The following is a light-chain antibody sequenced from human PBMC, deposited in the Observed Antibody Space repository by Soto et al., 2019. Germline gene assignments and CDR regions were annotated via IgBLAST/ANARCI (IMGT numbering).Light chain of an antibody. Sequence: DIVRTQSPDSLAVSLGERATINCKSSQSVLYSSNTKNYLAWYQQKPGQPPKLLIYWASTRESGVPDRFSGSGSGTDFTLTISSLQAEDVAVYYCQQYYRTPLTFGGGTKVEIK. CDR3: QQYYRTPLT. CDR2: WAS. CDR1: QSVLYSSNTKNY. V-gene: IGKV4-1*01. J-gene: IGKJ4*01.